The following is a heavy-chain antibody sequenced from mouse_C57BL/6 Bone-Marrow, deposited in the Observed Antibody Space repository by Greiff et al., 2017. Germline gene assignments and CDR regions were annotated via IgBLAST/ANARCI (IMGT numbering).Heavy chain of an antibody. CDR3: VRPSLYYGSSYFDY. Sequence: EVQLQQSGPELVKPGASVKMSCKASGYTFTDYNMHWVKQSHGKSLEWIGYINPNNGGTSYNQKFKGKATLTVNKSSSTAYMELRSLTSEDSAVYYCVRPSLYYGSSYFDYWGQGTTLTVSS. V-gene: IGHV1-22*01. CDR1: GYTFTDYN. J-gene: IGHJ2*01. CDR2: INPNNGGT. D-gene: IGHD1-1*01.